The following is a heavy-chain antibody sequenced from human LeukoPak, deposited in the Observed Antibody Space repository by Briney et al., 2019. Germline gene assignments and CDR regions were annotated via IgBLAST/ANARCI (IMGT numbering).Heavy chain of an antibody. CDR3: ARVAGFGELWDY. Sequence: PAGSLCLTCTASGVSISSYYLSWVRQPPGKGLEWVGYIYYGGSTKYNPYLEKGVSISVDTSKNQFSLKLSSVTAADTAVYYCARVAGFGELWDYWGQGTLVTVSS. J-gene: IGHJ4*02. D-gene: IGHD3-10*01. CDR1: GVSISSYY. CDR2: IYYGGST. V-gene: IGHV4-59*01.